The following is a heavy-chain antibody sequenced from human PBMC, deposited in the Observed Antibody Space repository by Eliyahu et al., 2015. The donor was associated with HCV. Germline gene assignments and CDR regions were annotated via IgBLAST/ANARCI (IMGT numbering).Heavy chain of an antibody. CDR2: ISAYNGNT. J-gene: IGHJ6*02. V-gene: IGHV1-18*04. D-gene: IGHD3-10*01. Sequence: QVQLVQSGAEVKESGASVKVSCKASGYTFSSYGVSWVRQAPGQGPEWMGXISAYNGNTNYADKFKGRVTLTTDIYTSTAYMELRSLKSDDTAVYYCAREGGVTMVRGQIYYYYYGMDVWGQGTAVTVSS. CDR1: GYTFSSYG. CDR3: AREGGVTMVRGQIYYYYYGMDV.